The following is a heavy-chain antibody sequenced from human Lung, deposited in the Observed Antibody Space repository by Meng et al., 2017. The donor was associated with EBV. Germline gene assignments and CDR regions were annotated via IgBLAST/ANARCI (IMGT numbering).Heavy chain of an antibody. V-gene: IGHV4-4*07. CDR1: GVSISSYY. D-gene: IGHD1-26*01. Sequence: QVHLQASGPGLVKPSETLSLTCTVSGVSISSYYWSLIRQPAGKGLEWIGRIYPSGSPNYNPSLKSRVTMSVDTSKNQFSLKLSSVTAADTAVYYCAREGAVSLYYWFDPWGQGPLVTVSS. CDR3: AREGAVSLYYWFDP. CDR2: IYPSGSP. J-gene: IGHJ5*02.